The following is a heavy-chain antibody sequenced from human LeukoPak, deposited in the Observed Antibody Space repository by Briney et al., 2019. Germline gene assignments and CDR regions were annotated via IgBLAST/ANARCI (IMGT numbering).Heavy chain of an antibody. D-gene: IGHD3-10*01. CDR2: MNPNSGNT. J-gene: IGHJ4*02. CDR1: GYTFTSYD. V-gene: IGHV1-8*01. CDR3: ARRVVRGVKVYFDY. Sequence: GASVKVSCKASGYTFTSYDINWVRQATRQGLEWIGWMNPNSGNTGYAQKFQGRVTMTRNTSISTAYMELSSLRSEDTAVYYCARRVVRGVKVYFDYWGQGTLVTVSS.